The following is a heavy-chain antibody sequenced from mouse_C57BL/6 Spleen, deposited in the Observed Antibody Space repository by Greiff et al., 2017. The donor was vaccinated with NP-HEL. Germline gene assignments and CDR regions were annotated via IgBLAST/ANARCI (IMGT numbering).Heavy chain of an antibody. CDR2: IYPRDGST. CDR1: GYTFTSYD. V-gene: IGHV1-85*01. CDR3: ARLGRTTVDYYAMDY. J-gene: IGHJ4*01. Sequence: QVQLKESGPELVKPGASVKLSCKASGYTFTSYDINWVKQRPGQGLEWIGWIYPRDGSTKYNEKFKGKATLTVDTSSSTAYMELHSLTSEDSAVYFCARLGRTTVDYYAMDYWGQGTSVTVSS. D-gene: IGHD1-1*01.